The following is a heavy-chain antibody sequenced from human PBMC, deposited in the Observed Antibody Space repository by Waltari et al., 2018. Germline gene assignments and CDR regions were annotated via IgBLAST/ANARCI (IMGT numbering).Heavy chain of an antibody. CDR3: AKIPYDNFWTGYFFFDL. CDR1: GFSFSTFA. J-gene: IGHJ1*01. Sequence: EVQLVESGGGVVQSGESLRLSWAASGFSFSTFAMTWVRLVPGKGLEWVSSITASGDNTYDADAVRGRFTISRDNSKNTLYLQMDGLRAEDTAIYYCAKIPYDNFWTGYFFFDLWGQGAQVTVSS. CDR2: ITASGDNT. V-gene: IGHV3-23*04. D-gene: IGHD3-9*01.